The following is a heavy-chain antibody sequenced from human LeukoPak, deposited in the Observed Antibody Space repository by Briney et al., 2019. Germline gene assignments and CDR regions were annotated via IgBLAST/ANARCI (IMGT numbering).Heavy chain of an antibody. J-gene: IGHJ5*02. CDR2: ITHSGST. D-gene: IGHD2-2*01. V-gene: IGHV4-34*01. CDR3: ARGQYQLLIRYNWFDP. CDR1: GGSFSDYY. Sequence: SETLSLTCAVFGGSFSDYYWTWIRQSPGRGLEWIGDITHSGSTTYNPSLKSRVTVSVDMSKNQFSLKLNSVTAADTAVYYCARGQYQLLIRYNWFDPWGQGTLATVSS.